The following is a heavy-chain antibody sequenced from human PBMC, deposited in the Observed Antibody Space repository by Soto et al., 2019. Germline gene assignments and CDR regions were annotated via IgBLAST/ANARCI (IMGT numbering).Heavy chain of an antibody. Sequence: SVKVSCKASGGTFSSYAISWVRRAPGQGLEWMGGIIPIFGTANYAQKFQGRVTITADESTSTAYMELSSLRSEDTAVYYCARRWGTGCIMIKFGGVYFDYWGQXTLVTVSS. D-gene: IGHD3-16*01. CDR3: ARRWGTGCIMIKFGGVYFDY. CDR2: IIPIFGTA. CDR1: GGTFSSYA. J-gene: IGHJ4*02. V-gene: IGHV1-69*13.